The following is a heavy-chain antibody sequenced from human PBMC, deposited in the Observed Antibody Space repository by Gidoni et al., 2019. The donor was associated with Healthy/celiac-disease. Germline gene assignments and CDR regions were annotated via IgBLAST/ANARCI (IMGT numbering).Heavy chain of an antibody. CDR2: INPNSGGT. Sequence: QVQLVQSGAEVKKPGASVKVSCKASGYTFTGYYMHWVRQAPGQGLEWMGWINPNSGGTNYAQKFQGRVTMTRDTSISTAYMELSRLRSDDTAVYYCARDLVVVVPAAAKENWFDPWGQGTLVTVSS. CDR1: GYTFTGYY. J-gene: IGHJ5*02. CDR3: ARDLVVVVPAAAKENWFDP. V-gene: IGHV1-2*02. D-gene: IGHD2-2*01.